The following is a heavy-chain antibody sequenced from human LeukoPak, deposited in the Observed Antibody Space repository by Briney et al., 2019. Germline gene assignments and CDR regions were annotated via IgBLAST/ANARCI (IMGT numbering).Heavy chain of an antibody. Sequence: SVKVSCKASGGTFISYAISWVRQAPGQGLEWMGGIIPIFGTANYAQKFQGRVTMTTDTSTTTAYMELRSLRSDDTAIYYCARRISGATATRHFDYWGQGTLVTVSS. V-gene: IGHV1-69*05. CDR1: GGTFISYA. J-gene: IGHJ4*02. D-gene: IGHD2-15*01. CDR3: ARRISGATATRHFDY. CDR2: IIPIFGTA.